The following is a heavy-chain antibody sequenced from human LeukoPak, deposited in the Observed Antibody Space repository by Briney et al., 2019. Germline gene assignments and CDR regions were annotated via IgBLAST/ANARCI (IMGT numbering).Heavy chain of an antibody. D-gene: IGHD6-13*01. CDR3: AKDWGGAAAGTGGFDY. CDR1: GFTISNNY. Sequence: PGGSLRLSCVASGFTISNNYMSWVRQAPGKGLEWVSAISGSGGSTYYADSVKGRFTISRDNSKNTLYLQMNSLRAEDTAVYYCAKDWGGAAAGTGGFDYWGQGTLVTVSS. CDR2: ISGSGGST. V-gene: IGHV3-23*01. J-gene: IGHJ4*02.